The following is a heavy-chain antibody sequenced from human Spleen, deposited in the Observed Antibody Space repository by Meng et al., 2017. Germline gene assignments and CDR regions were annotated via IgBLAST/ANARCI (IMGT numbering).Heavy chain of an antibody. Sequence: GESLKISCAVSGVSFSDSDIHWVRQASGKGLEWVGRIGTKPKNYAAAYAASVRGRFTISRDNAKNSLYLQMNSLRAEDTAVYYCARVFHYGSGSFSTYSFDYWGQGTLVTVSS. D-gene: IGHD3-10*01. CDR2: IGTKPKNYAA. CDR1: GVSFSDSD. J-gene: IGHJ4*02. CDR3: ARVFHYGSGSFSTYSFDY. V-gene: IGHV3-73*01.